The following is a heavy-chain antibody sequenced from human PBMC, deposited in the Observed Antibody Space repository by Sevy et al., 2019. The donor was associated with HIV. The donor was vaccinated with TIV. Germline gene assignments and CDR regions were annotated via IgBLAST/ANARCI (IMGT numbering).Heavy chain of an antibody. J-gene: IGHJ5*02. D-gene: IGHD3-3*01. CDR3: AKDGTTYYDFWSGYKGWFDP. Sequence: SETLSLTCAVYDGSFSGYYWSWIRQPPGKGLEWIGEINHSGSTNYNPSLKSRVTISVDTSKNQFSLKLSSVTAADTAVYYCAKDGTTYYDFWSGYKGWFDPWGQGTLVTVSS. V-gene: IGHV4-34*01. CDR2: INHSGST. CDR1: DGSFSGYY.